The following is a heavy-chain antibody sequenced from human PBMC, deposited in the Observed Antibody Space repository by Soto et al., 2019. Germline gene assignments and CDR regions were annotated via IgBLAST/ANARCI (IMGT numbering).Heavy chain of an antibody. D-gene: IGHD3-3*01. Sequence: QVQLVQSGAEVKKPGASVKVSCKASGYTFTSYGISWVRQAPGQGLEWMGWISAYNGNTNYAQKLQGRVTMTTDTSTSTDYMELRSLRSDDTAVYYCARDHPVPIFGVVIPDAFDIWGQGTMVTVSS. CDR1: GYTFTSYG. CDR3: ARDHPVPIFGVVIPDAFDI. V-gene: IGHV1-18*01. CDR2: ISAYNGNT. J-gene: IGHJ3*02.